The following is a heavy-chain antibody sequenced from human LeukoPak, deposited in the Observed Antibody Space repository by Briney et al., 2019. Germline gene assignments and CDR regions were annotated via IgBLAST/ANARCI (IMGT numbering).Heavy chain of an antibody. CDR2: ISYDGSNK. D-gene: IGHD4-17*01. CDR1: GFTFSSYG. V-gene: IGHV3-30*18. J-gene: IGHJ4*02. Sequence: GRSLRLSCAASGFTFSSYGMHWVRQAPGKGLEWVAVISYDGSNKYYADPVKGRFTISRDNSKNTLYLQMNSLRAEDTAVYYCAKVPDGDYGVDYWGQGTLVTVSS. CDR3: AKVPDGDYGVDY.